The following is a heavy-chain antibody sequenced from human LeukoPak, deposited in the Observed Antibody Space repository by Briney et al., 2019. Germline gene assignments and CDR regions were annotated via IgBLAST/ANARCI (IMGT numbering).Heavy chain of an antibody. CDR1: GGSISSYY. CDR3: AGRGQRYFRD. J-gene: IGHJ1*01. Sequence: PSETLSLTCTVSGGSISSYYWSWIRQTPRKGLEWIGYIYYSGSTDYNPSLKSRVTISLDTSKNQLSLNLTSVTAADTAVYYCAGRGQRYFRDWGQGTLVTVSS. CDR2: IYYSGST. V-gene: IGHV4-59*08.